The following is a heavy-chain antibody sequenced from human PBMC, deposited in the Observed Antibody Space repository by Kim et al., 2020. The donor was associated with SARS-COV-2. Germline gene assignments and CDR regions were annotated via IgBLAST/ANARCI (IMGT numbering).Heavy chain of an antibody. Sequence: ASVKVSCKASGYTFTSYYMHWVRQAPGQGLEWMRIINPSGGSTSYAQKFQGRVTMTRDTSTSTVYMELSSLRSEDTAVYYCAREKDTMIVVVRAGMDVWGQGTTVTVSS. J-gene: IGHJ6*02. CDR2: INPSGGST. CDR1: GYTFTSYY. V-gene: IGHV1-46*01. CDR3: AREKDTMIVVVRAGMDV. D-gene: IGHD3-22*01.